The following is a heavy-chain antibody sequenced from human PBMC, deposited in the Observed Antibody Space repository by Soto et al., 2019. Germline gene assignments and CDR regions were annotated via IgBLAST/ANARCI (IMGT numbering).Heavy chain of an antibody. D-gene: IGHD1-26*01. Sequence: QVQLVQSGAEVKKPGSSVKVSCKASGGTFSSYSINWLRQAPGQGLEWMGEIIPVFGTANYAQKCQGRVTITADESTSTAYMELSSLASEATARYCCARAGGRHSGGIDYWGQGTLVTVSS. CDR1: GGTFSSYS. J-gene: IGHJ4*02. CDR3: ARAGGRHSGGIDY. V-gene: IGHV1-69*01. CDR2: IIPVFGTA.